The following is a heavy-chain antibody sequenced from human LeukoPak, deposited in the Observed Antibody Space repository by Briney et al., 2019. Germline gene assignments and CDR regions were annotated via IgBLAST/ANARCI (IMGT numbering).Heavy chain of an antibody. CDR3: ARIAVAGVVGY. CDR2: ISYDGSNK. J-gene: IGHJ4*02. Sequence: GGSLRLSCEASGLSVGSYARHGVRQAPGKGLEWVAVISYDGSNKYYADSVKGRFTISRDNSKNTLYLQMNSLRAEDTAVYYCARIAVAGVVGYWGQGTLVTVSS. D-gene: IGHD6-19*01. CDR1: GLSVGSYA. V-gene: IGHV3-30-3*01.